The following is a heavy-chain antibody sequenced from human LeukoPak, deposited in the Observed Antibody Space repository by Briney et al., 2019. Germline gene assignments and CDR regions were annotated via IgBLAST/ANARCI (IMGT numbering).Heavy chain of an antibody. J-gene: IGHJ4*02. CDR1: GGSVSTINSY. D-gene: IGHD3-9*01. Sequence: PSETLSLTCTVSGGSVSTINSYWGWLRQPPGKGLEWIGNVYYSGRANYSPSLRSRVTMSVDTSKNRFSLKMTSVTAADTAVYFCARLRKGRYFDYFFEKWGQGTLVTVSS. CDR2: VYYSGRA. CDR3: ARLRKGRYFDYFFEK. V-gene: IGHV4-39*02.